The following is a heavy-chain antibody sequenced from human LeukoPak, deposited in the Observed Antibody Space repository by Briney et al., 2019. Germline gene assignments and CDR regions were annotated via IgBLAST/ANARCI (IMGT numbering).Heavy chain of an antibody. J-gene: IGHJ4*01. CDR1: GYTFNSYG. V-gene: IGHV1-18*01. D-gene: IGHD3-3*01. Sequence: ASVKVSFKASGYTFNSYGICWVRQAPGQGLEWIGWIDPSNGNIKYAEKLQGRVTMTTDTSTSTAYMDLRSRRSDDTAVYYCARDGVSGHFDYWGRGTLVTVSS. CDR3: ARDGVSGHFDY. CDR2: IDPSNGNI.